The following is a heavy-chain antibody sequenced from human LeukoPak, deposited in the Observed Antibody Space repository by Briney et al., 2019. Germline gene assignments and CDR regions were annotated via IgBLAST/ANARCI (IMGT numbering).Heavy chain of an antibody. D-gene: IGHD4-17*01. CDR1: GYTFTSHG. Sequence: GSVKVSCMASGYTFTSHGISWLRQAPGQGLEWVGCISGYSGDTNYAQKLQGGVTMTTDTSTSTAYMELRSLRSDDTAVYFCARHSVGDFGLDYWGQGTLVTVSS. CDR2: ISGYSGDT. CDR3: ARHSVGDFGLDY. J-gene: IGHJ4*02. V-gene: IGHV1-18*01.